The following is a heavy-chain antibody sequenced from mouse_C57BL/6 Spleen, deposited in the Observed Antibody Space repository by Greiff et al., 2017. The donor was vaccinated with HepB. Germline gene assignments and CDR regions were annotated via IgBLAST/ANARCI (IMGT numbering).Heavy chain of an antibody. D-gene: IGHD1-1*01. CDR2: ILPGSGST. CDR3: ARLRRSYVGFDY. V-gene: IGHV1-9*01. CDR1: GYTFTGYW. J-gene: IGHJ2*01. Sequence: VKLMESGAELLKPGASVKLSCKAPGYTFTGYWIEWVKQRPGHGLEWIGEILPGSGSTNYNEKFKGKATFTADTSTNTANMQLSSLTTEDSAIYYCARLRRSYVGFDYWGKGTTLTVSS.